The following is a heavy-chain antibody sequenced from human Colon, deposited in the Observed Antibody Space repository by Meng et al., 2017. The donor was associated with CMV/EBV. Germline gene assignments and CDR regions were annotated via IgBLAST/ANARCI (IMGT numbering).Heavy chain of an antibody. CDR3: ARDNDGSSHYSQFDY. CDR2: LWYDGSRK. J-gene: IGHJ4*02. V-gene: IGHV3-33*01. D-gene: IGHD3-22*01. CDR1: GFPLNSYG. Sequence: SGFPLNSYGIHWVRQFPGKGLELVAVLWYDGSRKYFADSVQGRFSISRDDSKNTVYLQMNSLRAEDTAVYYCARDNDGSSHYSQFDYWGQGTLVTVSS.